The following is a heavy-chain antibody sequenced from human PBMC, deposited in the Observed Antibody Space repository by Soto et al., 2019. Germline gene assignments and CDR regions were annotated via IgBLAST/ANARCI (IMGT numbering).Heavy chain of an antibody. Sequence: QVQLVQSGAEVKKPGASVKVSCKASGYTFTSYAMHWVRQAPGQRLEWMGWINAGNGNTKYSQKFQGRVTITRDTSASTAYMELSSLRSEDTAVYYCARDPDILTGCYLDHNDYWGQGTLVTVSS. D-gene: IGHD3-9*01. CDR3: ARDPDILTGCYLDHNDY. V-gene: IGHV1-3*01. J-gene: IGHJ4*02. CDR2: INAGNGNT. CDR1: GYTFTSYA.